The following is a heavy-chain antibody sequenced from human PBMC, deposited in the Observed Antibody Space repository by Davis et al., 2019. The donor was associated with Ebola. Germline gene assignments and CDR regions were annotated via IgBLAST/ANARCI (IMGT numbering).Heavy chain of an antibody. J-gene: IGHJ4*02. CDR2: ISSSGSTI. D-gene: IGHD1/OR15-1a*01. V-gene: IGHV3-11*04. Sequence: GGSLRLSCAASGFTFSDYYMSWIRQAPGKGLEWVSYISSSGSTIYYADSVKGRFTISRDNAKNLLYLQMNSLRVEDTAVYYCARPDRSIRTTPGYWGQGTLVTVSS. CDR1: GFTFSDYY. CDR3: ARPDRSIRTTPGY.